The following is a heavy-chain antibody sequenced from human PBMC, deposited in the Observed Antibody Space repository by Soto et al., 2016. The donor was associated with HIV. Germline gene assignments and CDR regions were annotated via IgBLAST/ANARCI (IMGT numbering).Heavy chain of an antibody. D-gene: IGHD3-10*02. Sequence: VQLVESGGGVVQPGRSLRLSCSASGFIFNVYDMHWVRQAPGKGLEWVALIRYDEINKDYADSVKGRFTISRDNSKNTLYLQMNSLIPDDTAMYYCAKTINDHYDVPLEYFDSWGQGTLVTVSS. CDR2: IRYDEINK. V-gene: IGHV3-30*02. J-gene: IGHJ4*02. CDR1: GFIFNVYD. CDR3: AKTINDHYDVPLEYFDS.